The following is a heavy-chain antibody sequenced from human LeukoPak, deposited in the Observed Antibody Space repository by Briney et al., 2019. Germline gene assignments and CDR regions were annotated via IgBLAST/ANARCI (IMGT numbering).Heavy chain of an antibody. CDR3: AKDRIAVAGNGYFDY. CDR1: GFTFSSYA. J-gene: IGHJ4*02. D-gene: IGHD6-19*01. V-gene: IGHV3-23*01. Sequence: GGSLRLSCAASGFTFSSYAMTWVRHAPGKGLEWVSAISGSGGSTYYADSVKGRFTISRDNSKKTLYLQMNSLRDEDTAVYYCAKDRIAVAGNGYFDYWGQGTLVTVSS. CDR2: ISGSGGST.